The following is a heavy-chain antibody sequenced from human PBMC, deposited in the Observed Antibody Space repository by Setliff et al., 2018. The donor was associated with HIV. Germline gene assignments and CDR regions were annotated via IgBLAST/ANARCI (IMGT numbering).Heavy chain of an antibody. J-gene: IGHJ6*02. V-gene: IGHV1-18*04. Sequence: ASVKVSCKASGYTFSDYYLHWVRQAPGQAIEWMGWINSYNGNTKFAQKFQGRVTMTTDTSTTTAFMELRSLKADDTGIYYCSRSGVPPYYYYGMDVWGQGTTVTVSS. CDR1: GYTFSDYY. CDR2: INSYNGNT. CDR3: SRSGVPPYYYYGMDV. D-gene: IGHD3-10*01.